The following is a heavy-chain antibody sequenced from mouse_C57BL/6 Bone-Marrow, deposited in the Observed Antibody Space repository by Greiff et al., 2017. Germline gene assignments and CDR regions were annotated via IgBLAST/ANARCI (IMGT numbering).Heavy chain of an antibody. Sequence: LQLQQPGAELVKPGASVKLSCKASGYTFTSYWMHWVKQRPGQGLEWIGMIHPNSGSTNYNEKFKSKATLTVDKSSSTAYMQLSSLTSEDSAVYYCASPGGYDYAYYFDYWVQGTTLTVSS. D-gene: IGHD2-4*01. V-gene: IGHV1-64*01. J-gene: IGHJ2*01. CDR3: ASPGGYDYAYYFDY. CDR2: IHPNSGST. CDR1: GYTFTSYW.